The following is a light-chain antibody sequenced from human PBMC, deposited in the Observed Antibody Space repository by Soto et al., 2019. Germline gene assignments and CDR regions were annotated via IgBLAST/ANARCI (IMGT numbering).Light chain of an antibody. CDR1: QSISNR. V-gene: IGKV1-5*01. Sequence: DIQMTQSPSTLSASVGDRVTITRRASQSISNRLAWYQQKPGKAPKVLIYDASKLESGVPSRFSGSGSGTEFTLTISSLQPDDFATYYCQQYKSYSRTFGQGTKVEIK. J-gene: IGKJ1*01. CDR2: DAS. CDR3: QQYKSYSRT.